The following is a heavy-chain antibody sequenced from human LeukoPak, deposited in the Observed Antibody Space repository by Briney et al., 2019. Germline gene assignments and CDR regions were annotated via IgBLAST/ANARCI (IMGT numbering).Heavy chain of an antibody. V-gene: IGHV4-34*01. D-gene: IGHD3-9*01. CDR3: ARDVDGDILTGYYKGRSFDY. CDR1: GGSFSGYY. CDR2: INHSGST. J-gene: IGHJ4*02. Sequence: SETLSLTRAVYGGSFSGYYWSWIRQPPGKGLERIGEINHSGSTNYNPSLKSRVTISVDTSKNQFSLKLSSVTAADTAVYYCARDVDGDILTGYYKGRSFDYWGQGTLVTVSS.